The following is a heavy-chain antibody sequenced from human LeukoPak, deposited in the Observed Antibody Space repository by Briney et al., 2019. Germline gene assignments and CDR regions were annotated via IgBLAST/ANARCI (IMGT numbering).Heavy chain of an antibody. Sequence: SETLSLTCTVSGGSISSSSYYWGWIRQPPGKGLEWIGSVFQSGSTYYNPSLRSRVTMSVDTSKNQFSLKLSSVTAADTAVYYCARLVQRGTYRYYYFDYWGQGTLVTVSS. CDR3: ARLVQRGTYRYYYFDY. V-gene: IGHV4-39*01. J-gene: IGHJ4*02. CDR1: GGSISSSSYY. CDR2: VFQSGST. D-gene: IGHD3-16*02.